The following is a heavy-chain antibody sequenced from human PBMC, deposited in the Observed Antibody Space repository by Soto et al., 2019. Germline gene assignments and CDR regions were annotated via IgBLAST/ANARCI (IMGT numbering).Heavy chain of an antibody. Sequence: ASVKVSCKASGYTFTSYGISWVRQAPGQGLEWMGWISAYNGNTNYAQKLQGRVTMTADTSTSTAYMELSSLRSEDTVVYYCATGPGIRFLEWLLYWGQGTLVTVSS. J-gene: IGHJ4*02. CDR2: ISAYNGNT. CDR1: GYTFTSYG. V-gene: IGHV1-18*01. D-gene: IGHD3-3*01. CDR3: ATGPGIRFLEWLLY.